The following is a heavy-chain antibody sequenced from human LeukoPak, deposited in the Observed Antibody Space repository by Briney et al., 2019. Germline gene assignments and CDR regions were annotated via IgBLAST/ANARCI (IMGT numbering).Heavy chain of an antibody. CDR2: ISTSGSTI. V-gene: IGHV3-48*03. CDR3: ARSGIYYDY. Sequence: GGSLRLSCAASGFTFSSYEMNWVRQAPGKGLEWVSYISTSGSTIYYADSVKGRFTISRDNAKNSLYLQMNSLRAEDTAVYYCARSGIYYDYWGQGILVTVSS. J-gene: IGHJ4*02. CDR1: GFTFSSYE. D-gene: IGHD1-26*01.